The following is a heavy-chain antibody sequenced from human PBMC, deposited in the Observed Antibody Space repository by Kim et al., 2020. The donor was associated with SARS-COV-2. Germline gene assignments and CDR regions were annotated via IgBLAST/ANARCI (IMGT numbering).Heavy chain of an antibody. CDR1: GFTFSSYW. CDR3: ARDSSEYSSSSAVDY. V-gene: IGHV3-7*01. CDR2: IKQDGSEK. D-gene: IGHD6-6*01. Sequence: GGSLRLSCAASGFTFSSYWMSWVRQAPGKGLEWVANIKQDGSEKYYVDSVKGRFTISRDNAKNSLYLQMNSLRAEDTAVYYCARDSSEYSSSSAVDYWGQGTLVTVSS. J-gene: IGHJ4*02.